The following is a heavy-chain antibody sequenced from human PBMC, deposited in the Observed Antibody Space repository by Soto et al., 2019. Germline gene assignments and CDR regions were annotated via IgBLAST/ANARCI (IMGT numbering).Heavy chain of an antibody. CDR3: ARDRNFRNCDFWSGYYSGMDV. CDR2: IIPIFGTA. Sequence: QVQLVQSGAEVKKPGSSVKVSCKASGGTFSSYAISWVRQAPGQGLEWMGGIIPIFGTANYAQKFQGRVTITADKSTSTAYMELSSLRSADTAVYYCARDRNFRNCDFWSGYYSGMDVWGQGTTVTVSS. CDR1: GGTFSSYA. D-gene: IGHD3-3*01. V-gene: IGHV1-69*06. J-gene: IGHJ6*02.